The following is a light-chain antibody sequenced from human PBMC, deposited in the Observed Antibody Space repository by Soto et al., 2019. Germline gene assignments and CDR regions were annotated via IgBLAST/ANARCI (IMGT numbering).Light chain of an antibody. CDR3: QHWS. Sequence: DIQMTQSPSTLSASVGDRVTITCRASQTINRWLAWYQQKPGEVPKLLIYKASVLESGVPSRFSGSGSGTEFTLTISRLQPEDVATYYFQHWSFGQATKGDIK. V-gene: IGKV1-5*03. J-gene: IGKJ1*01. CDR2: KAS. CDR1: QTINRW.